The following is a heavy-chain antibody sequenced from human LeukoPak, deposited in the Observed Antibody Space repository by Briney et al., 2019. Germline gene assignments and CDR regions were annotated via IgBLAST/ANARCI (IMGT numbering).Heavy chain of an antibody. CDR2: INSDGSST. Sequence: PGGSLRLSCAASGFTFSSYWMHWVRQAPGKGLVWVSRINSDGSSTSYADSVKGRFTVSRDNAKSSLYLQMNSLRAEDTAVYYCARDIVPPGLFWDYWGQGILVTVSS. D-gene: IGHD2-2*01. CDR1: GFTFSSYW. J-gene: IGHJ4*02. V-gene: IGHV3-74*01. CDR3: ARDIVPPGLFWDY.